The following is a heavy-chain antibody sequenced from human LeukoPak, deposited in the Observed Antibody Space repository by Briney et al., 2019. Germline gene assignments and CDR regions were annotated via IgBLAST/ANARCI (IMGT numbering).Heavy chain of an antibody. CDR3: ARAPYCSGGSCLFDY. CDR2: IIPILGIA. V-gene: IGHV1-69*04. Sequence: SVKVSCKASGYTFTSYGISWVRQAPGQGLEWMGRIIPILGIANYAQKFQGRVTITADKSTSTAYMELSSLRSEDTAVYYCARAPYCSGGSCLFDYWGQGTLVTVSS. D-gene: IGHD2-15*01. J-gene: IGHJ4*02. CDR1: GYTFTSYG.